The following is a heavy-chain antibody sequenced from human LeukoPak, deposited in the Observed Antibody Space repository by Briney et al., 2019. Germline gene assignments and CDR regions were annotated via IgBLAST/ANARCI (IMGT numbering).Heavy chain of an antibody. Sequence: ASVKVSCKASGYTFTGYYMHWVRQAPGQGLEWMGRINPNSGGTNYAQKFQGRVTMTRDTSISTAYMELSRLRSDDTAVYYCARAGKQQLAKSPFDYWGQGTLVTVSS. CDR2: INPNSGGT. CDR3: ARAGKQQLAKSPFDY. D-gene: IGHD6-13*01. V-gene: IGHV1-2*06. J-gene: IGHJ4*02. CDR1: GYTFTGYY.